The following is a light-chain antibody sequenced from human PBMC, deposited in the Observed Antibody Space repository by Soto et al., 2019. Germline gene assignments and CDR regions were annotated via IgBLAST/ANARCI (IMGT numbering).Light chain of an antibody. Sequence: HSVLTQPASGSGSPGQSISISCTGTSSDVGAYNYISWYQQHPGKAPKLIIYDVSNRPSGVSSRFSGSKSGNTASLTISGLQAEDGADYYCSAYTITSPYVFGTGTKVTVL. J-gene: IGLJ1*01. CDR2: DVS. CDR3: SAYTITSPYV. CDR1: SSDVGAYNY. V-gene: IGLV2-14*03.